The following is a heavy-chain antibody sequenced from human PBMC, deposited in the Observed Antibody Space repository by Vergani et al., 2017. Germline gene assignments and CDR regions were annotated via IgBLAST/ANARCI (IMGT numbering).Heavy chain of an antibody. CDR2: IKQDGSQK. J-gene: IGHJ6*03. CDR3: AKDARLYSSIYYHYMDV. D-gene: IGHD6-13*01. Sequence: EVQLVESGGGLVKPGGSLRLSCAASGFTFSSYSMNWVRQAPGKGLEWVACIKQDGSQKYYADSVEGRFTISRDNVKNSLYLQMNSLRAEDTALYYCAKDARLYSSIYYHYMDVWGKGTTVTVSS. V-gene: IGHV3-7*03. CDR1: GFTFSSYS.